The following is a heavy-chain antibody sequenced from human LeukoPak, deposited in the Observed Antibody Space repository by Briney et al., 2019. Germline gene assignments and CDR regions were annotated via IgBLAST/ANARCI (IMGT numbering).Heavy chain of an antibody. V-gene: IGHV4-4*02. CDR3: ARWAVYDSSGYFEAILNDAFDI. CDR2: IYHSGST. D-gene: IGHD3-22*01. CDR1: GGSISSSNW. Sequence: PSETLSLTCAVSGGSISSSNWWSWVRQPPGKGLEWTGEIYHSGSTNYSPSLKSRVTISVDKSKNQFSLKLSSVAAADTAVYYCARWAVYDSSGYFEAILNDAFDIWGQGTMVTVSS. J-gene: IGHJ3*02.